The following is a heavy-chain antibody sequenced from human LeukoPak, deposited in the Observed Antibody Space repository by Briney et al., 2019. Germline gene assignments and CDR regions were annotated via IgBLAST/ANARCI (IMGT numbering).Heavy chain of an antibody. D-gene: IGHD4-23*01. CDR1: GFTFGEYA. J-gene: IGHJ4*02. CDR3: AKDPVGYGGNYFDY. V-gene: IGHV3-43D*03. Sequence: PGGSLRLSCAASGFTFGEYAMHWVRQAPGKGVDWVSLISWDGGSTYYADSVKGRFTISRDNSKNSLYLQMNSLRAEDTALYYCAKDPVGYGGNYFDYWGQGTLVTVSS. CDR2: ISWDGGST.